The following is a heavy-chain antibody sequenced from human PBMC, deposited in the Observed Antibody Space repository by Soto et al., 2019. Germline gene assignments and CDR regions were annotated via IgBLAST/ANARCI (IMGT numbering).Heavy chain of an antibody. J-gene: IGHJ4*02. CDR1: GFTVSTKY. CDR3: ARDPWAADY. Sequence: GSLRLSCAASGFTVSTKYMSWVRQAPGKGLEWVSVIYSGGSTFYADSVRGRFTISRDNSKNTVNLQMNSLRAEDTAVYYCARDPWAADYWGQGTLVSVSS. D-gene: IGHD3-16*01. CDR2: IYSGGST. V-gene: IGHV3-66*01.